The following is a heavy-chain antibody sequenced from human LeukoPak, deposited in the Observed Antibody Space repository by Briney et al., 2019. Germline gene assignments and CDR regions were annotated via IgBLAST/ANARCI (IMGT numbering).Heavy chain of an antibody. Sequence: SSETLSLTCIVSGYSISSGYFWGWVRQPPGKDLEWIGSIYHRGTTHYNPSLKSRVTISVDTSKNQFSLKLSSVTAADTAVYYCARGGYSSSWSRGYDWFDPWGQGTLVTVSS. D-gene: IGHD6-13*01. CDR1: GYSISSGYF. CDR3: ARGGYSSSWSRGYDWFDP. V-gene: IGHV4-38-2*02. J-gene: IGHJ5*02. CDR2: IYHRGTT.